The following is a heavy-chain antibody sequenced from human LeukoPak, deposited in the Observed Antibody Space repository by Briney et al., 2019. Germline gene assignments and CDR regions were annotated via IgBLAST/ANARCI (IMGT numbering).Heavy chain of an antibody. V-gene: IGHV3-30*14. Sequence: GGSLRLSCAASGFIFSNYAMHWVRQAPGKGLEWVAVISYDGSNKYYADSVKGRFTISRDNSKNTLYLQMNSLRAEDTAVYYCARSRGWGCDAFDIWGQGTMVTVSS. D-gene: IGHD6-19*01. CDR2: ISYDGSNK. CDR3: ARSRGWGCDAFDI. CDR1: GFIFSNYA. J-gene: IGHJ3*02.